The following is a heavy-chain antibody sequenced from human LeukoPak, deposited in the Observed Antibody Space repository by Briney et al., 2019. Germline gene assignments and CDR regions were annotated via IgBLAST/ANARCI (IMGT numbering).Heavy chain of an antibody. Sequence: GGSLRLSCAASGSTFSSYSMNWVRQAPGKGLEWVSYISSSSSTIYYADSVKGRFTISRDNAKNSLYLQMNSLRAEDTAVYYCARDRGAIAAAEPDYWGQGTLVTVSS. D-gene: IGHD6-13*01. CDR1: GSTFSSYS. J-gene: IGHJ4*02. V-gene: IGHV3-48*01. CDR3: ARDRGAIAAAEPDY. CDR2: ISSSSSTI.